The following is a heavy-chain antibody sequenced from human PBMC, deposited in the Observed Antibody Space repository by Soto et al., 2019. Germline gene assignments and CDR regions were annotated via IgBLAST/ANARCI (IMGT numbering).Heavy chain of an antibody. Sequence: PSETLSLTCTVSGGSISSYYWSWIRQPPGKGLEWIGYIYYSGSTNYNPSLKSRVTISVDTSKNQFSLKLSSVTAADTAVYYCAAYMIAVAGTSFDYWGQGTLVTVSS. CDR2: IYYSGST. CDR1: GGSISSYY. V-gene: IGHV4-59*01. J-gene: IGHJ4*02. CDR3: AAYMIAVAGTSFDY. D-gene: IGHD6-19*01.